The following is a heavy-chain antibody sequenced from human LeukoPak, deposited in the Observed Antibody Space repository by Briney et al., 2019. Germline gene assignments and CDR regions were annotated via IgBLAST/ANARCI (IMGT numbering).Heavy chain of an antibody. D-gene: IGHD6-19*01. V-gene: IGHV1-69*06. CDR2: IIPIFGTA. CDR1: GGTFSSYA. Sequence: ASVKVSCKASGGTFSSYAISWVRQAPGQGLEWMGGIIPIFGTANYAQKFQGRVTITADKSTSTAYMELSSLRSEDTAVYYCARAGYSSGWGGYYFDYWGQGTLVTVSS. J-gene: IGHJ4*02. CDR3: ARAGYSSGWGGYYFDY.